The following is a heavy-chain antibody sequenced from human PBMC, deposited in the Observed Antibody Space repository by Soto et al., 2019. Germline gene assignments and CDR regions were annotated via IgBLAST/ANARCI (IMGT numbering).Heavy chain of an antibody. CDR2: IYPGDSDT. CDR1: GYKFTSYW. CDR3: AKDLDYGGNSDLFAP. V-gene: IGHV5-51*01. Sequence: GESLKISCKGSGYKFTSYWIGWVRQMPGKGLEWMGNIYPGDSDTRYSPSFQGQVIISADKSITTAYLQWSSLKASDTAMYYCAKDLDYGGNSDLFAPWGQGTLVTVSS. J-gene: IGHJ5*02. D-gene: IGHD4-17*01.